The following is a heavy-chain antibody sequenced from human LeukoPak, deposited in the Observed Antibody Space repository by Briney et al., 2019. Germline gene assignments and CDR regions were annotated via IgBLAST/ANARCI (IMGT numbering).Heavy chain of an antibody. CDR1: GGSISSYY. J-gene: IGHJ4*02. V-gene: IGHV4-59*01. Sequence: PSETLSLTCTVSGGSISSYYWSWIRQPPGKGLEWIGYIYYSGSTNYNPSLKSRVTISVDTTKNQFSLKLSSVTAADTAVYYCARVAIHGSDFDYWGQGTLVTVSP. D-gene: IGHD3-10*01. CDR2: IYYSGST. CDR3: ARVAIHGSDFDY.